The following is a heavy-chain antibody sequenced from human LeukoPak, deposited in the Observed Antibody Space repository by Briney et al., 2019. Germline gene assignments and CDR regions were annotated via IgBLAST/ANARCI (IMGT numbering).Heavy chain of an antibody. CDR2: ISSSSSTI. V-gene: IGHV3-48*01. D-gene: IGHD4/OR15-4a*01. CDR3: ARDLTADY. Sequence: GGSLRPSCAASGFTFSSYSMNWVRQAPGKGLEWVSYISSSSSTIYYADSVKGRFTIFRDNAKNSLYLQMDSLRAEDTAVYYCARDLTADYWGQGTLVTVSS. J-gene: IGHJ4*02. CDR1: GFTFSSYS.